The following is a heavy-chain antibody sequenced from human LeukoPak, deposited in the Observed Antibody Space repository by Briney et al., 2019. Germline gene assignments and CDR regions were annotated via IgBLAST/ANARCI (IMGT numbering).Heavy chain of an antibody. Sequence: GESLKISRKASGYTFSTSWIGWVRQMPGKGLEWMGIIYPGDSDTRYSPSFQGQVTISIDRSITTAYLQWSSLKASDTAMYYCTRNRVGVLEWLSRWDAFDIWGQGTMVTVST. CDR3: TRNRVGVLEWLSRWDAFDI. CDR2: IYPGDSDT. CDR1: GYTFSTSW. V-gene: IGHV5-51*01. J-gene: IGHJ3*02. D-gene: IGHD3-3*01.